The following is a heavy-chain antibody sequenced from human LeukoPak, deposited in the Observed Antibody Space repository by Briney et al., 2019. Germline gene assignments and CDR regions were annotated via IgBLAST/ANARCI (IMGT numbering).Heavy chain of an antibody. CDR1: GVSVSSDSYY. V-gene: IGHV4-61*01. CDR2: IYYSGST. J-gene: IGHJ4*02. CDR3: ARANTYYYDSSGYYYGNDY. Sequence: SETLSLTCTVSGVSVSSDSYYWSWIRQPPGKGLEWIGYIYYSGSTNYNPSLKSRVTISVDTSKNQFSLKLSSVTAADTAVYYCARANTYYYDSSGYYYGNDYWGQGTLVTVSS. D-gene: IGHD3-22*01.